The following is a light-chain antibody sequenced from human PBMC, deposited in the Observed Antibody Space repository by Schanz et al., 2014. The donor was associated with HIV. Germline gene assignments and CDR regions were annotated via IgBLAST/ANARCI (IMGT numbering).Light chain of an antibody. Sequence: QSALIQPPSVSGSPGQSVTISCTGTSSDVGSYDYLSWYQQHPGTVPKPMIYNVNTQPSRVPDRFSGSKSGNTASLTISGLRPEDEADYYCNSYTRSGTHVFGPGTKLTVL. CDR1: SSDVGSYDY. CDR3: NSYTRSGTHV. CDR2: NVN. J-gene: IGLJ1*01. V-gene: IGLV2-18*02.